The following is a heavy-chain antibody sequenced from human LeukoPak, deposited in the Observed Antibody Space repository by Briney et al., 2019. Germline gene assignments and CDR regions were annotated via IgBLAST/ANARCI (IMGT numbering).Heavy chain of an antibody. CDR1: GFTPASYA. CDR2: ISGSGGST. J-gene: IGHJ6*02. V-gene: IGHV3-23*01. Sequence: PGGSLRLSCAASGFTPASYAMTWVRQAPGKGLEWFSAISGSGGSTYYADSVKGRFTISRDNYKNTLYLQMNSLRAEDTAVYYCARDSGIYDSSGYYGLSYYGMDVWGQGTTVTVSS. CDR3: ARDSGIYDSSGYYGLSYYGMDV. D-gene: IGHD3-22*01.